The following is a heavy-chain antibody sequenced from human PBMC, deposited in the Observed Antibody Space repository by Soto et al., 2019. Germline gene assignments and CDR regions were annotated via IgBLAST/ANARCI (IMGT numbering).Heavy chain of an antibody. CDR1: GYRFNTYG. Sequence: QGKKTTASVKVSFKASGYRFNTYGISWVRQAPGQGLEWMGRISSYNVDTNYAEKFEDRLTRTTDTYTNTAYMELKSLRSDDTAVYFCARGHGEIIGAMDA. V-gene: IGHV1-18*01. J-gene: IGHJ6*01. D-gene: IGHD3-3*01. CDR2: ISSYNVDT. CDR3: ARGHGEIIGAMDA.